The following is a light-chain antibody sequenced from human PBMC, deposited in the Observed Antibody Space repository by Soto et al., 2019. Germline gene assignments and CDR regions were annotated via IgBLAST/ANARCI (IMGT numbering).Light chain of an antibody. Sequence: DIQMTQSPSSLSASVGDRVTITCRASHDISNYLAWYQQKPGEVPNLLVYAASTLQSGVPSRFSGSGSGTDFTLTISSLQPEDVAIYYCQRYKSASTFGPGTRLEIK. CDR3: QRYKSAST. CDR2: AAS. CDR1: HDISNY. V-gene: IGKV1-27*01. J-gene: IGKJ5*01.